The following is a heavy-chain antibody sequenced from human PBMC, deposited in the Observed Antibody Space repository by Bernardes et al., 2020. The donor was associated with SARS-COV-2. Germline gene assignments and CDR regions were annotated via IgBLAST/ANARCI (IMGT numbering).Heavy chain of an antibody. Sequence: APVKVGCKASGYPFTGYYIHWVRQAPGQGLEWMGWINPNSGGTNYAQNFQGRVTMTRDTSISTAYLELSGLRFDDTAVYYCALPPTNYDRYAMDLWGQGTTVTVSS. D-gene: IGHD3-22*01. CDR3: ALPPTNYDRYAMDL. J-gene: IGHJ6*02. CDR1: GYPFTGYY. V-gene: IGHV1-2*02. CDR2: INPNSGGT.